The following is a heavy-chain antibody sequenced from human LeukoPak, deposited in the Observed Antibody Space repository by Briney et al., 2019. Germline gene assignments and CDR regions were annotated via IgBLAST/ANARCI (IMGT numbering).Heavy chain of an antibody. D-gene: IGHD5-12*01. CDR2: IIPIFGTA. CDR1: GGTFSSYA. CDR3: AREIKLPRGYSGYDPPLYYFDY. J-gene: IGHJ4*02. Sequence: SVKVSCKASGGTFSSYAISWVRQAPGQGLERMGGIIPIFGTANYAQKFQGRVTITADESTSTAYMELSSLRSEDTAVYYCAREIKLPRGYSGYDPPLYYFDYWGQGTLVTVSS. V-gene: IGHV1-69*13.